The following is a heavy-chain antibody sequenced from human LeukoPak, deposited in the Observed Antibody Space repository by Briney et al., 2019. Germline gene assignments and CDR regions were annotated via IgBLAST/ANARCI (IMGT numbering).Heavy chain of an antibody. Sequence: SETLSLTCTVYGGFIRSYYWSWIRQPPVYGVEWMGYIYYSGSTNYNPSLNSRFTISVDTSKNDFSTKLSSVTAADSGVYYCARDFSEVWFGEFTNKMINPREAFDIWGQGTMVTVSS. D-gene: IGHD3-10*01. CDR2: IYYSGST. CDR1: GGFIRSYY. J-gene: IGHJ3*02. V-gene: IGHV4-59*01. CDR3: ARDFSEVWFGEFTNKMINPREAFDI.